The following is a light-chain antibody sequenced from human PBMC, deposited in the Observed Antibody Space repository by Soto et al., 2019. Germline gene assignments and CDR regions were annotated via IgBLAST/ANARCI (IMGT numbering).Light chain of an antibody. V-gene: IGLV1-44*01. CDR1: DSNIGSNP. CDR2: GNI. CDR3: SSYTSISTPV. J-gene: IGLJ2*01. Sequence: QSVLTQPPSASGTPGQRVSISCSGGDSNIGSNPVNWYQQLPGTAPKLLIYGNIVRPSGVSNRFSGSRSGNTASLTISGLQAEDEADYYCSSYTSISTPVFGGGTKLTVL.